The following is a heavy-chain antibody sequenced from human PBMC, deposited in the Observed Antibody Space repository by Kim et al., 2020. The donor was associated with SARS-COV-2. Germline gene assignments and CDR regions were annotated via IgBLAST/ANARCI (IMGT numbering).Heavy chain of an antibody. CDR2: ISWNSGRI. D-gene: IGHD6-6*01. CDR1: GFTFDDYA. Sequence: GGSLRLSCAASGFTFDDYAMHWVRQAPGKGLEWVSGISWNSGRIGYADSVKGRFTISRDNAKNSLYLQMNSLRAEDTALYYCATSIARGYGMDVWGQGTTVTVSS. J-gene: IGHJ6*02. CDR3: ATSIARGYGMDV. V-gene: IGHV3-9*01.